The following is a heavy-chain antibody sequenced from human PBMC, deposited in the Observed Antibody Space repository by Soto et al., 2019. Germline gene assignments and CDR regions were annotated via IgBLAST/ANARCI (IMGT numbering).Heavy chain of an antibody. D-gene: IGHD1-1*01. V-gene: IGHV1-18*01. CDR1: GYDFTTYG. J-gene: IGHJ4*02. CDR3: ARVRYGDY. Sequence: QVHLVQSGAEVKKPGASVKVSCKGSGYDFTTYGITWVRQAPGQGLEWMAWISAHNGNTDYAQKLPGRVTGTRDTSTSTAYMELRSLRSDDTAMYYCARVRYGDYWGQGALVTVSS. CDR2: ISAHNGNT.